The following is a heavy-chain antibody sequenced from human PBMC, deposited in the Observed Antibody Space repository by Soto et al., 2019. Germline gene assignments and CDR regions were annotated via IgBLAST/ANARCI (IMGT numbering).Heavy chain of an antibody. CDR3: VLWLPYDFDY. CDR2: ISGSGGST. D-gene: IGHD3-10*01. Sequence: EVQLLESGGGLVQPGGSLRLSCAASGFTFSSYAMSWVRQAPGKGLEWVSAISGSGGSTYYADSVKGRFTISRDNSKDTVYLHMNSLRGEDTAVYDCVLWLPYDFDYWGQGTLVTVSS. V-gene: IGHV3-23*01. CDR1: GFTFSSYA. J-gene: IGHJ4*02.